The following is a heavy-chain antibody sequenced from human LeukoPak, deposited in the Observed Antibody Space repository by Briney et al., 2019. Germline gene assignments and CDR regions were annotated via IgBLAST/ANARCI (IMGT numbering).Heavy chain of an antibody. D-gene: IGHD3-10*01. CDR3: ARVRITMVRGVTPFDY. V-gene: IGHV3-74*01. CDR2: INSDGSST. Sequence: GGSLRLSCAASGFTFGSYWMHWVRQAPGKGLVWVSRINSDGSSTSYADSVKGRFTISRDNAKNTLYLQMNSLRAEDTAVYYCARVRITMVRGVTPFDYWGQGTLVTVSS. CDR1: GFTFGSYW. J-gene: IGHJ4*02.